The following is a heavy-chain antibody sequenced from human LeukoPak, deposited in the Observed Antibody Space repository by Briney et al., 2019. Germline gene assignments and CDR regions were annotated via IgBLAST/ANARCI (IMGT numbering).Heavy chain of an antibody. CDR2: ISSSSSYI. D-gene: IGHD3-22*01. J-gene: IGHJ4*02. CDR1: GFTVSSNY. CDR3: ARDRRYYYDSSGYSD. Sequence: GGSLRLSCAASGFTVSSNYMSWVRQAPGKGLEWVSSISSSSSYIYYADSVKGRFTISRDNAKNSLYLQMNSLRAEDTAVYYCARDRRYYYDSSGYSDWGQGTLVTVSS. V-gene: IGHV3-21*01.